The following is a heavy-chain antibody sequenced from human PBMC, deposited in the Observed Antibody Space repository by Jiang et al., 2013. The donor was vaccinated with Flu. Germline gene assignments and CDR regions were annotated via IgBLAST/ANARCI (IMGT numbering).Heavy chain of an antibody. Sequence: DLVQPGGSLGLSCTASGFTVSSNYMSWVRQAPGKGLEWVSIIYSGGITYYADSVKGRFTISRDNSKNTVYLQMNSLRAEDTAVYYCARKRDSSGYILRYWGQGTLVTVSS. J-gene: IGHJ4*02. V-gene: IGHV3-66*01. CDR3: ARKRDSSGYILRY. CDR2: IYSGGIT. CDR1: GFTVSSNY. D-gene: IGHD3-22*01.